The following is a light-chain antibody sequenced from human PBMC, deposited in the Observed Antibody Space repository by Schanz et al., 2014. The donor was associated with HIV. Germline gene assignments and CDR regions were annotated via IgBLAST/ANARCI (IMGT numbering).Light chain of an antibody. Sequence: QSVLTQPPSASGTPGQRVTISCSGSSSNIGTNYVYWYQQLPGTAPKLLIYRNSQRPSGVPDRFSGSKSGTSASLAISGLRSEDEAEYYCAAWDDSLKGPVFGGGTKLTVL. J-gene: IGLJ2*01. CDR1: SSNIGTNY. V-gene: IGLV1-47*01. CDR3: AAWDDSLKGPV. CDR2: RNS.